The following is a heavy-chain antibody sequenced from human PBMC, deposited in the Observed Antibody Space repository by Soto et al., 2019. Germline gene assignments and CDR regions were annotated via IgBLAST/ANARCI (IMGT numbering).Heavy chain of an antibody. CDR3: AGDVLVATMGNWFDP. V-gene: IGHV1-69*01. D-gene: IGHD5-12*01. Sequence: QVQLVQSGAEVKKPGSSVKVSCKASGGTFSTYGLNWMRQAPGQGLEWMGGIVPIFGVPNYAQKFQGRVTITADESTSTAYMELNNLRSEDTAIYYCAGDVLVATMGNWFDPGGQGTLVTVSS. CDR2: IVPIFGVP. CDR1: GGTFSTYG. J-gene: IGHJ5*02.